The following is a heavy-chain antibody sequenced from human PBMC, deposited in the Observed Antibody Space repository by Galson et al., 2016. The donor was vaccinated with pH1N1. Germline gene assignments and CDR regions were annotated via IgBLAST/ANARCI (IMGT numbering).Heavy chain of an antibody. CDR3: ARESLEWLIISGHRVELNWFDS. CDR1: GGSISSDSDY. D-gene: IGHD3-3*01. Sequence: TLSLTCTVSGGSISSDSDYWTWIRQPAGKGLEWIGRVSGTGTTNYNPSLKSRGTISIDTSENQFSLKMASVTAADTAVYFCARESLEWLIISGHRVELNWFDSWGQGTLVTVSS. V-gene: IGHV4-61*02. J-gene: IGHJ5*01. CDR2: VSGTGTT.